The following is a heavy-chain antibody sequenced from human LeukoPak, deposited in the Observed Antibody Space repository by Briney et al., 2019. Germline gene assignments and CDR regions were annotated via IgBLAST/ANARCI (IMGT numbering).Heavy chain of an antibody. D-gene: IGHD3-22*01. CDR1: GFTFSSYE. J-gene: IGHJ6*03. CDR3: ARKYYYDSSGYKRYYYYYYMDV. V-gene: IGHV3-48*03. CDR2: ISSSGSTI. Sequence: PGGSLRLSXAASGFTFSSYEMNWVRQAPGKGLEWVSYISSSGSTIYYADSVKGRFTISRDNAKNSLYLQMNSLRAEDTAVYYCARKYYYDSSGYKRYYYYYYMDVWGKGTTVTVSS.